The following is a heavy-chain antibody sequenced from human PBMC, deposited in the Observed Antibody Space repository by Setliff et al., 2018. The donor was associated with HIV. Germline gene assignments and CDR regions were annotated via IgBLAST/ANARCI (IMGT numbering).Heavy chain of an antibody. V-gene: IGHV1-18*01. Sequence: GASVKVSCKPSGYTFTTYGLSWVRQAPGQGLEWMGWISTYSDETSYSQNLQGRLTMTTATSRAYMELRSLRSDDTAVYFCVRLGSGWSDSYYYAMDIWGQGTTVTVSS. CDR3: VRLGSGWSDSYYYAMDI. J-gene: IGHJ6*02. D-gene: IGHD6-19*01. CDR2: ISTYSDET. CDR1: GYTFTTYG.